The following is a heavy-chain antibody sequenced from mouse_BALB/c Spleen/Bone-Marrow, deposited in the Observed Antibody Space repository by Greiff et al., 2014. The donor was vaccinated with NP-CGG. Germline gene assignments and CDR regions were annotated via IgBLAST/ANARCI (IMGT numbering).Heavy chain of an antibody. D-gene: IGHD1-1*01. CDR1: GFNIKDTY. J-gene: IGHJ2*01. CDR2: IDPANGNT. CDR3: ARYYYGSSYFDY. Sequence: EVQLQQSGAELVKPGASVKLSCTASGFNIKDTYMHWVKQRPEQGLEWIGRIDPANGNTQYDPKFQGKATTTADTSSNTAYLQLSSLTSEDTAVYYCARYYYGSSYFDYWGQGTTLTVSS. V-gene: IGHV14-3*02.